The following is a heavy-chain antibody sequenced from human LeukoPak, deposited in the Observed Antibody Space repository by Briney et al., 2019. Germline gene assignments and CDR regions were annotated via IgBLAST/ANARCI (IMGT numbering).Heavy chain of an antibody. J-gene: IGHJ4*02. V-gene: IGHV3-74*01. D-gene: IGHD5-18*01. CDR1: GFTFSSYW. CDR2: NSDGSST. Sequence: GGSLRLSCAASGFTFSSYWMNWVRQAPGKGLVWVSRNSDGSSTSYADSVKGRVTISRDNAKNSLYLQMNSLRAEDTALYYCAKESVDTAMDNWGQGTLVTVSS. CDR3: AKESVDTAMDN.